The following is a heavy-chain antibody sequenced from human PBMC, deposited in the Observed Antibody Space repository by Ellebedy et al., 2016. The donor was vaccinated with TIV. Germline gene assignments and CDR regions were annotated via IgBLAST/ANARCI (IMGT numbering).Heavy chain of an antibody. Sequence: GESLKISCAVSEFTFSNYWMSWARQAPGRGLEWMATIKQDGSEIHYVDSVKGRFTISRDNAKYSLYLQMNSLRVEETALYYCARDAYPYAMDVWGQGTTVTVSS. CDR2: IKQDGSEI. V-gene: IGHV3-7*03. D-gene: IGHD2-2*02. CDR3: ARDAYPYAMDV. CDR1: EFTFSNYW. J-gene: IGHJ6*02.